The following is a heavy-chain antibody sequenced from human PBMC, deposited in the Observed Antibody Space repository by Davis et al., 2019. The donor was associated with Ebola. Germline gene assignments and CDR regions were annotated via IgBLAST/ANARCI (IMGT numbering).Heavy chain of an antibody. CDR2: INHSGST. J-gene: IGHJ6*02. CDR3: ARPQTDYDFWSGTFRYYYYGMDV. D-gene: IGHD3-3*01. CDR1: GGSFSGYY. V-gene: IGHV4-34*01. Sequence: MPSETLSLTCAVYGGSFSGYYWSWIRQPPGKGLEWIGEINHSGSTNYNPSLKSRVTISVDTSKNQFSLKLSSVTAADTAVYYCARPQTDYDFWSGTFRYYYYGMDVWGQGTTVTVSS.